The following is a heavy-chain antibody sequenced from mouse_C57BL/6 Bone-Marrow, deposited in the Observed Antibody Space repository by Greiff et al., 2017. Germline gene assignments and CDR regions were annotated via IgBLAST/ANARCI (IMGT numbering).Heavy chain of an antibody. D-gene: IGHD1-1*01. CDR1: GYTLTDYY. CDR3: ARPDYYGSSLAMDY. Sequence: VQLQQSGPVLVKPGASVKMSCKASGYTLTDYYMNWVKQSHGKSLEWIGVINPYNGGTSYNQKFKGKATLTVDKSSSTAYMELNSLTSEDSAVYYWARPDYYGSSLAMDYWGQGTSVTVSS. V-gene: IGHV1-19*01. J-gene: IGHJ4*01. CDR2: INPYNGGT.